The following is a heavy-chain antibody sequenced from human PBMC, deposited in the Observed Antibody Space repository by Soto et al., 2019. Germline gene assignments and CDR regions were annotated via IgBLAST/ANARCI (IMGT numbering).Heavy chain of an antibody. CDR1: GDSVTSHY. J-gene: IGHJ5*02. Sequence: PSETLSLTCSFSGDSVTSHYLTWIRQSPEMGLEWIGYMHYTGFSHYNPSLKSRVTISVDTSKNQFSLKLSSVTAADTAVYYCAREMGTWLSNSVFDPWGQGMLVTVSS. CDR3: AREMGTWLSNSVFDP. CDR2: MHYTGFS. D-gene: IGHD1-7*01. V-gene: IGHV4-59*02.